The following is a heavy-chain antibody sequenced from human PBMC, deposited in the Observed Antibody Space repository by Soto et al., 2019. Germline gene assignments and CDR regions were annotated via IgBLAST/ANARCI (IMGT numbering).Heavy chain of an antibody. D-gene: IGHD1-26*01. CDR3: ATDRRIVGATTWGGGWCDP. Sequence: QVQLVQSGAEVKKPGASVKVSCKVSGYTLTELSMHWVRQAPGKGLEWMGGFDPEDGETIYAQKFQGRVTMTEDTSTDTAYMELSSLRSEATAVYYCATDRRIVGATTWGGGWCDPWGQGTLVSVSS. CDR1: GYTLTELS. V-gene: IGHV1-24*01. J-gene: IGHJ5*02. CDR2: FDPEDGET.